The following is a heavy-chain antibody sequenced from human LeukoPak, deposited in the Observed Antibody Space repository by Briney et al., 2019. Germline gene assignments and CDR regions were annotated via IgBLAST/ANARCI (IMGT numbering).Heavy chain of an antibody. J-gene: IGHJ4*02. V-gene: IGHV3-23*01. CDR1: GFTFSSYA. D-gene: IGHD3-22*01. CDR3: AKTMIVVVSPYYFDY. Sequence: GGSLRLSFAASGFTFSSYAMSWVRQAPGKGLEWVSAISGSGGSTYYADSVKGRFTISRDNSKNTLYLQMNSLRAEDTAVYYCAKTMIVVVSPYYFDYWGQGTLVSVSS. CDR2: ISGSGGST.